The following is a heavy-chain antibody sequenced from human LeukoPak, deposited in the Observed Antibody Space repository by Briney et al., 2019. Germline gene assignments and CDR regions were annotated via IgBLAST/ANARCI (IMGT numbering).Heavy chain of an antibody. V-gene: IGHV4-59*01. CDR3: ARDTSSGIDY. Sequence: SETLSLTCTVSGGSISSYYWSWIRQAPGKGLEWIGYIYYSGSTNYNPSLKSRVTISVDTSKNQFSLKLSSVTAADTAVYYCARDTSSGIDYWGQGTLVTVSS. CDR1: GGSISSYY. CDR2: IYYSGST. D-gene: IGHD1-26*01. J-gene: IGHJ4*02.